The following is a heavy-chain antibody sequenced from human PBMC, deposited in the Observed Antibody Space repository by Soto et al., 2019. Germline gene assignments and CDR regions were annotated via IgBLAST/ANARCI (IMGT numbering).Heavy chain of an antibody. CDR1: GGSFSGYY. D-gene: IGHD2-15*01. Sequence: SETLSLTCAVYGGSFSGYYWSWIRQPPGKGLEWIGEINHSGSTNYNPSLKSRVTISVDTSKNQFSLKLSSVTAADTAVYYCARGRGCSGGSCYAPTRFFDYWGQGTLVT. CDR2: INHSGST. CDR3: ARGRGCSGGSCYAPTRFFDY. J-gene: IGHJ4*02. V-gene: IGHV4-34*01.